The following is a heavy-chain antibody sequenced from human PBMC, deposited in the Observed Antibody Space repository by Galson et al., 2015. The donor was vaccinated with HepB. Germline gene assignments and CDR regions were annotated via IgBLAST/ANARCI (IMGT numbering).Heavy chain of an antibody. J-gene: IGHJ4*02. CDR1: GGSISSSSYY. V-gene: IGHV4-39*01. D-gene: IGHD4-17*01. Sequence: SETLSLTCTVSGGSISSSSYYWGWIRQPPGKGLEWIGSIYYSGSTYYNPSLKSRVTISVDTSKNQFSLKLSSVTAADTAVYYCARHSTTVTTPFDYWGRGTLVTVSS. CDR3: ARHSTTVTTPFDY. CDR2: IYYSGST.